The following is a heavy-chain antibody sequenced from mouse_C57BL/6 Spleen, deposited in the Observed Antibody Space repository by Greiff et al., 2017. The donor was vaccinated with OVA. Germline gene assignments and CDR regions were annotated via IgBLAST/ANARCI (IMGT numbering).Heavy chain of an antibody. CDR1: GFSFNTYA. D-gene: IGHD2-3*01. CDR3: VRRGNDGYYPFAY. V-gene: IGHV10-1*01. Sequence: EVMLVESGGGLVQPKGSLKLSCAASGFSFNTYAMNWVRQAPGKGLEWVARIRSKSNNYATYYADSVKDRFTISRDDSESMLYLQMNNLKTEDTAMYYCVRRGNDGYYPFAYWGQGTLVTVSA. J-gene: IGHJ3*01. CDR2: IRSKSNNYAT.